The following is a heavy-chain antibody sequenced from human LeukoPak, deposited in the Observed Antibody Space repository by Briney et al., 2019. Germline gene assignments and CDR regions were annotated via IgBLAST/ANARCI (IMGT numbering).Heavy chain of an antibody. CDR2: IFYSGST. CDR3: ARGGSSGNDYSSFDI. CDR1: GGSISSSYYY. Sequence: PSETLSHTCTVSGGSISSSYYYWAWIRQPPGKGLEWIGNIFYSGSTYYNPSLKSRVTISKDTSKNQFSLRLRSVTAADTAVYYCARGGSSGNDYSSFDIWGQGTMVTVSS. D-gene: IGHD5-12*01. J-gene: IGHJ3*02. V-gene: IGHV4-39*01.